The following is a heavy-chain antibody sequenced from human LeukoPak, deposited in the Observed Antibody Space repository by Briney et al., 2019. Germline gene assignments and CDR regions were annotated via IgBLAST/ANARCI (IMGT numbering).Heavy chain of an antibody. D-gene: IGHD1-26*01. CDR1: GYTFTSYA. V-gene: IGHV7-4-1*02. J-gene: IGHJ3*02. CDR3: ARDPYSGSYYGGDAFDI. CDR2: INTNTGNP. Sequence: ASVTVSCKASGYTFTSYAMNWVRQAPGQGLEWMGWINTNTGNPTYAQGFTGRFVFSLDTSVSTAYLQISSLKAEDTAVYYCARDPYSGSYYGGDAFDIWGQGTMVTVSS.